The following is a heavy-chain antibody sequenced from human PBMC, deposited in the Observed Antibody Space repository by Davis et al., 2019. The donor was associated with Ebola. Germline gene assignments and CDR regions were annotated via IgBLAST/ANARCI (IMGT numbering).Heavy chain of an antibody. V-gene: IGHV3-7*01. CDR2: IKTDGSEK. D-gene: IGHD3-9*01. Sequence: PGGSLRLSCTASGFTFSSYWMSWVRQAPGKGLEWVANIKTDGSEKVYVEFVKGRFTISRDNAKNSLFLQMNSLRAEDTAVYYCARDLTVNDGKYIDSWGQGTLVTVSS. J-gene: IGHJ4*02. CDR3: ARDLTVNDGKYIDS. CDR1: GFTFSSYW.